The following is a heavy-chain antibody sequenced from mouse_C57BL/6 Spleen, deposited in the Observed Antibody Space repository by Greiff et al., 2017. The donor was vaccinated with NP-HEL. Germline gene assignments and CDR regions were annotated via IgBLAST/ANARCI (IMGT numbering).Heavy chain of an antibody. J-gene: IGHJ1*03. D-gene: IGHD1-1*01. V-gene: IGHV5-17*01. CDR1: GFTFSDYG. Sequence: EVMLVESGGGLVKPGGSLKLSCAASGFTFSDYGMHWVRQAPEKGLEWVAYISSGSSTIYYADTVKGRFTISRDNAKNTLFLQMTSLRSEDTAMYYCARQGPIYYNGSSYDWYFDVWGTGTTVTVSS. CDR2: ISSGSSTI. CDR3: ARQGPIYYNGSSYDWYFDV.